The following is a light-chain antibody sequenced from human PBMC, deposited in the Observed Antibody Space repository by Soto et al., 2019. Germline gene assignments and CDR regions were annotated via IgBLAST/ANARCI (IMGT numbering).Light chain of an antibody. CDR2: ATS. V-gene: IGKV1-12*01. Sequence: DIQMTQSPSSVSASVGDRVTITCRASQVISSWLAWYRQKPGKAPKLLIYATSSLQSGVPSRFSGSGSGTDFTLTISSLQPEDFATYYCQQANSFPFTFGPGTKVDIK. CDR1: QVISSW. J-gene: IGKJ3*01. CDR3: QQANSFPFT.